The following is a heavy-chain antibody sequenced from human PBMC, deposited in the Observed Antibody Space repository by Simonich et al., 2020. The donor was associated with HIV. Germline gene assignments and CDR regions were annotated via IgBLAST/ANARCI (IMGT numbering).Heavy chain of an antibody. CDR1: GFTFSSYG. D-gene: IGHD3-3*01. Sequence: QVQLVESGGGVVQPGRSLRLSCAASGFTFSSYGMHWVRQAPGKGLEWGAVIWYDGSNKYYADSVKGRFTISRDNSKNTLYLQMNSLRAEDTAVYYCARAIFGVVIRNYGMDVWGQGTTVTVSS. V-gene: IGHV3-33*01. J-gene: IGHJ6*02. CDR3: ARAIFGVVIRNYGMDV. CDR2: IWYDGSNK.